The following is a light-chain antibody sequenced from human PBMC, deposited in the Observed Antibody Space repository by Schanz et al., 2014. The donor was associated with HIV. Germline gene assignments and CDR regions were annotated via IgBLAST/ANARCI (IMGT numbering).Light chain of an antibody. CDR1: SSNIGAGYD. V-gene: IGLV1-40*01. CDR2: GNS. J-gene: IGLJ3*02. CDR3: QSFDSSLNGVV. Sequence: QSVLTQPPSVSGAPGQRVTISCTGSSSNIGAGYDVHWYQQLPGTPPKLLIYGNSNRPSGVPDRFSGSKSGSSASLAISGLQAEDESAYFCQSFDSSLNGVVFGGGTKLTVL.